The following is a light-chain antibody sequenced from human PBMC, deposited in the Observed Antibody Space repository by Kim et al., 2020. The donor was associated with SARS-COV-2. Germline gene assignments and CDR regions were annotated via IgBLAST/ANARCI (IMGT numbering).Light chain of an antibody. CDR1: QSVSDS. V-gene: IGKV3-11*01. J-gene: IGKJ4*01. Sequence: SLSPGEGATLSCGASQSVSDSLAWYQQKHGQAPTLLMYDASNRATDSPPRFSGSGSGTDCTLTINSLEPEDFAVYYCQQHDSWPLTFGGGPRWISN. CDR2: DAS. CDR3: QQHDSWPLT.